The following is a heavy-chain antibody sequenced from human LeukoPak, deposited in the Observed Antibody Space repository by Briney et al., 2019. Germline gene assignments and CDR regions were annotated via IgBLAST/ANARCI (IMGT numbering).Heavy chain of an antibody. D-gene: IGHD3-3*01. CDR1: GFTFSSYW. CDR3: AGAGMLGVVIMTDAFDI. J-gene: IGHJ3*02. Sequence: GGSLRLSCAASGFTFSSYWMSWVRQAPGKGLEWVANIKQDGSEKYYVDSVKGRFTISRDNAKKSMYLQMNSLCSDGTAVYYCAGAGMLGVVIMTDAFDIWGQGTMVTVSS. CDR2: IKQDGSEK. V-gene: IGHV3-7*01.